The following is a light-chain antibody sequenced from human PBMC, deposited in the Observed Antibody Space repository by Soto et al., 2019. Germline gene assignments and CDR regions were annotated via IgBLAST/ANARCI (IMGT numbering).Light chain of an antibody. Sequence: DIQMTQSPSTLSGSVGDRVTITCRASQSISSWLAWYQQKPGKAPKLLIYKASSLESGVPSRFSGSGSGTGFTLTISSLQPDDFETYYCQHGTFGQGTKVDIK. CDR1: QSISSW. J-gene: IGKJ1*01. CDR3: QHGT. CDR2: KAS. V-gene: IGKV1-5*03.